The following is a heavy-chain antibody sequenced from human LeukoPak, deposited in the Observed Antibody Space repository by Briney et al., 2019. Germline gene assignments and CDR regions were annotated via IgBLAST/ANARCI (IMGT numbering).Heavy chain of an antibody. Sequence: SETPSLTCAVYGGSFSGYYWSWIRQPPGKGLEWIGEINHSGSTNYNPSLKSRVTISVDTSKNQFSLRLSSVTAADTAVYYCARAMVRGVIIFVGAFDIWGQGTMVTVSS. CDR2: INHSGST. J-gene: IGHJ3*02. V-gene: IGHV4-34*01. CDR3: ARAMVRGVIIFVGAFDI. CDR1: GGSFSGYY. D-gene: IGHD3-10*01.